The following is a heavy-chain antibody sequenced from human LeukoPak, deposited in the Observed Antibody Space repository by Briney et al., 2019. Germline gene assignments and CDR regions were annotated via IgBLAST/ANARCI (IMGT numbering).Heavy chain of an antibody. CDR3: ARAYSSSSGRDAFDS. CDR1: GSTFNSYN. V-gene: IGHV3-48*02. CDR2: ISSSSSTI. D-gene: IGHD6-6*01. J-gene: IGHJ3*02. Sequence: GGSLRLSCAASGSTFNSYNMNWVRQAPGKGLEWVSYISSSSSTIYYADSVKGRFTISRDSAKTSLFLQMNSLRDEDTAVYYCARAYSSSSGRDAFDSWGLGTWVTVSS.